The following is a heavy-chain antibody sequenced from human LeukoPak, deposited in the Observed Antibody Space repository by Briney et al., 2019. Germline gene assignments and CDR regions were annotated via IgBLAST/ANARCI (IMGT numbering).Heavy chain of an antibody. D-gene: IGHD1-26*01. Sequence: GGSLRLSCAASGFTFSSYSMNWVRQAPGKGLEWVSYISSSSSTIYYADSVKGRFTISRDNAKNSLYLQMNSLRAEDTAVYYCARDKGATKHDYWGQGTLVTVSS. J-gene: IGHJ4*02. CDR3: ARDKGATKHDY. CDR2: ISSSSSTI. CDR1: GFTFSSYS. V-gene: IGHV3-48*01.